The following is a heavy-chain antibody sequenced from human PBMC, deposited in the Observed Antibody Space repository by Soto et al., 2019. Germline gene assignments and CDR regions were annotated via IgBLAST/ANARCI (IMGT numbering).Heavy chain of an antibody. D-gene: IGHD4-17*01. CDR3: ARANGDYGQGYYGMDV. J-gene: IGHJ6*02. V-gene: IGHV3-48*03. Sequence: EVHLVESGGGLVQPGGSLRLSCAVSGFTFRVYEMHWVRQAPGKGLEWVSYISSSGSTIYYADSVKGRFAISRDNAKNSLYLQMNSLRGEDTSIYYCARANGDYGQGYYGMDVWGPGTTVTVSS. CDR2: ISSSGSTI. CDR1: GFTFRVYE.